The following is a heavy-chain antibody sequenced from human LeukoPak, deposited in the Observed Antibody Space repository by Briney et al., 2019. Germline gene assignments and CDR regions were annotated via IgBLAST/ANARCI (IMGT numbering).Heavy chain of an antibody. J-gene: IGHJ5*02. CDR3: AREGMTTDNWFDP. CDR1: GGTFSSYA. CDR2: IIPIFGTA. Sequence: GASVTVSCTASGGTFSSYAISWVRQAPGQGLEWMGGIIPIFGTANYAQKFQGRVTITADESTSTAYMELSSLRSEDTAVYYCAREGMTTDNWFDPWGQGTLVTVSS. D-gene: IGHD4-17*01. V-gene: IGHV1-69*13.